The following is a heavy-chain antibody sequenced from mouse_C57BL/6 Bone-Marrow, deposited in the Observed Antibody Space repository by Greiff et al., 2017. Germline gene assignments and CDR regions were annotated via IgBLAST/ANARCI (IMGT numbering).Heavy chain of an antibody. Sequence: EVHLVESGGGLVKPGGSLKLSCAASGFTFSDYGMHWVRQAPEKGLEWVAYISSGSSTIYSADTVKGRFTISRDNAKNTLFLQMTSLRSEDTAMYYCAIYYDYDGGPWFAYWGQGTLVTVSA. V-gene: IGHV5-17*01. CDR3: AIYYDYDGGPWFAY. D-gene: IGHD2-4*01. CDR1: GFTFSDYG. CDR2: ISSGSSTI. J-gene: IGHJ3*01.